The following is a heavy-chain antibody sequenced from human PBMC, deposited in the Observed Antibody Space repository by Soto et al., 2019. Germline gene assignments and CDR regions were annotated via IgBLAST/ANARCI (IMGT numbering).Heavy chain of an antibody. CDR2: ISGSGGST. CDR3: ASRSDYYGSATYYYGMDV. V-gene: IGHV3-23*01. CDR1: GFTFSSYA. J-gene: IGHJ6*02. Sequence: WWSRRLSCAASGFTFSSYAISWVRQAPGKGLEWVSAISGSGGSTYYADSVKGRFTISRDNSKNTLYLQMNSLRAEDTAVYYCASRSDYYGSATYYYGMDVWGQGTTVTVSS. D-gene: IGHD3-10*01.